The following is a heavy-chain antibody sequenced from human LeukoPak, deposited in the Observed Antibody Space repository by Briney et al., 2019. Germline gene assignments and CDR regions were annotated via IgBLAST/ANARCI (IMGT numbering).Heavy chain of an antibody. V-gene: IGHV1-2*02. Sequence: ASVKVSCKASGYTFTGYYMHWVRQAPGQGLEWMGWINPNSGGTNYAQKFQGRVTMTRDTSISTAYMELSRLRSDDTAVYYCAKDPLQYYYDSSGYYSCYFDYWGQGTLVTVSS. CDR2: INPNSGGT. CDR3: AKDPLQYYYDSSGYYSCYFDY. J-gene: IGHJ4*02. D-gene: IGHD3-22*01. CDR1: GYTFTGYY.